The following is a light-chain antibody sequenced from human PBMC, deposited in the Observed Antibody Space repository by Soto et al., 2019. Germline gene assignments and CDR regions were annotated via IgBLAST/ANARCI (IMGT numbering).Light chain of an antibody. CDR2: TAS. J-gene: IGKJ2*01. CDR3: QQSFSTPYT. CDR1: QRINKY. Sequence: DIQMTQSPSSLSASVGDSVTIPCRASQRINKYLNWYQQRSGRAPRLLIHTASSLHGGVPSRFSGSGSGSDFTLTISSLQPEDFATYFCQQSFSTPYTFGQGTKLEI. V-gene: IGKV1-39*01.